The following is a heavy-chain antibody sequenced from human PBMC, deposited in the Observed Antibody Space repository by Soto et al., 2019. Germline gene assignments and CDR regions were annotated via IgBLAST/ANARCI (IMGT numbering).Heavy chain of an antibody. Sequence: VASVKVSCKASGYTFTSYGISWVRQAPGQGLEWMGWISAYNGNTNYAQKLQGRVTMTTDTSTSTAYMELRSLRSDDTAVYYCARSGPYDSSGYYLSWGQGTLVTVSS. CDR1: GYTFTSYG. CDR3: ARSGPYDSSGYYLS. D-gene: IGHD3-22*01. V-gene: IGHV1-18*04. CDR2: ISAYNGNT. J-gene: IGHJ4*02.